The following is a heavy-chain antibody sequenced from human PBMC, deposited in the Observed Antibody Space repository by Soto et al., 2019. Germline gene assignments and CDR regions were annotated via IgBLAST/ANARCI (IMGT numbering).Heavy chain of an antibody. V-gene: IGHV1-69*02. CDR2: ITPILGVP. CDR3: ARLSRVGATAEFLLDS. D-gene: IGHD1-26*01. Sequence: QVQLVQSGTAVKRPGSSVKVSCKASGGSFSSQTIIWVRQAPGQGLEWMGRITPILGVPNYAQKFQGRVTITADKSTSTLYMELSSLRSDDTAVFYCARLSRVGATAEFLLDSWGQGTLVTVSS. J-gene: IGHJ4*02. CDR1: GGSFSSQT.